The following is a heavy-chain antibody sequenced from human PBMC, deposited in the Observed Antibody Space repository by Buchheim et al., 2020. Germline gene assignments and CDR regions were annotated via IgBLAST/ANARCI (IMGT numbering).Heavy chain of an antibody. V-gene: IGHV4-34*01. Sequence: QVQLQQWGAGLLKPSETLSLTCAVYGGSSIGYYWSWIRQPPGKGLEWIGEINHSGSTHHNPSLKSRVTISLDTSKNQVSLKMKSVTAADTAVYYCARGSQWLDYWGQ. CDR1: GGSSIGYY. D-gene: IGHD6-19*01. CDR3: ARGSQWLDY. J-gene: IGHJ4*02. CDR2: INHSGST.